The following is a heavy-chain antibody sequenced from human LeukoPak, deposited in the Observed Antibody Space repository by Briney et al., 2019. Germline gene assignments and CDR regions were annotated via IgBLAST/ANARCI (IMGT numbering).Heavy chain of an antibody. CDR1: GGSISSGGYY. J-gene: IGHJ4*02. D-gene: IGHD3-22*01. CDR3: ARARDNYYYDSSGHFLDY. V-gene: IGHV4-31*03. CDR2: IYYSGST. Sequence: PSETLSLTCTVSGGSISSGGYYWSWIRQHPGKGLEWIGYIYYSGSTYYNPSLKSRVTISVDTSKNQSSLKLSSVTAADTAVYYCARARDNYYYDSSGHFLDYWGQGTLVTVSS.